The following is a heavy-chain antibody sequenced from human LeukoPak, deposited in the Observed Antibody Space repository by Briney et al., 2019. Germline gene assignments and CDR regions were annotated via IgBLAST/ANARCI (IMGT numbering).Heavy chain of an antibody. CDR2: ISWNSGSI. CDR1: GFTFSTYA. D-gene: IGHD6-19*01. CDR3: AKDMGNIAVAGSFDY. Sequence: PGGSLRLSCAASGFTFSTYAMTWVRQAPGKGLEWVSGISWNSGSIGYADSVKGRFTISRDNAKNSLYLQMNSLRAEDTALYYCAKDMGNIAVAGSFDYWGQGTLATVSS. V-gene: IGHV3-9*01. J-gene: IGHJ4*02.